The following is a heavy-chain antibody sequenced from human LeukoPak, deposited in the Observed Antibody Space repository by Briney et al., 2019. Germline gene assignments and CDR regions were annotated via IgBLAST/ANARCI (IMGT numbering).Heavy chain of an antibody. V-gene: IGHV3-30*03. CDR2: ISYDGSNK. J-gene: IGHJ4*02. Sequence: GRSLRLSCAASGFHFGSYGIHWVRQAPGKGLEWVAVISYDGSNKYYADSVKGRFTISRDNNKNTLYLQMNSLRGEDTAVYYCARDRAVAVTGLFDYWGQGTLVTVSS. CDR3: ARDRAVAVTGLFDY. CDR1: GFHFGSYG. D-gene: IGHD6-19*01.